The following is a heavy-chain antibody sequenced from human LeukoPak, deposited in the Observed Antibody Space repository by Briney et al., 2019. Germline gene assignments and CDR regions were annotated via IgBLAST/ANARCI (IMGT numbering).Heavy chain of an antibody. CDR2: IDSRSETI. Sequence: GGSLRLSCEVSGFTFSDSSMNWVRQAPGKGLEWASYIDSRSETIHYADSVEGRFTISRDNAKNSLFLQMNNLRDEDTAVYYCARGPFDYWGQGTLVTVSS. V-gene: IGHV3-48*02. CDR1: GFTFSDSS. J-gene: IGHJ4*02. CDR3: ARGPFDY.